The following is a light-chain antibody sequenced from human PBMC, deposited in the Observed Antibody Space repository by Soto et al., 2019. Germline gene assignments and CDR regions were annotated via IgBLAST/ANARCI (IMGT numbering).Light chain of an antibody. Sequence: DIQMTQSPSTLSASVGDRVTITCRASQSFSTWLAWYQQKPGKAPTLLIYDASTLERGVPSRFSGTGSGTEFTLSIDSLQPDDFATYYCQQYHTSSITFGQGTRLEIK. CDR3: QQYHTSSIT. CDR2: DAS. CDR1: QSFSTW. J-gene: IGKJ5*01. V-gene: IGKV1-5*01.